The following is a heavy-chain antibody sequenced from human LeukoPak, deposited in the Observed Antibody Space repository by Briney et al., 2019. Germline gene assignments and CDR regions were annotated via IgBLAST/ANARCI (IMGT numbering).Heavy chain of an antibody. Sequence: GGSLGLSCAASGFTFSSYAMSWVRQAPGKGLEWVSAISGSGGSTYYADSVKGRFTISRDNSKNTLYLQMNSLRAEDTAVYYCAKDVVVVAATLGAFDIWGQGTMVTVSS. CDR3: AKDVVVVAATLGAFDI. CDR1: GFTFSSYA. CDR2: ISGSGGST. V-gene: IGHV3-23*01. D-gene: IGHD2-15*01. J-gene: IGHJ3*02.